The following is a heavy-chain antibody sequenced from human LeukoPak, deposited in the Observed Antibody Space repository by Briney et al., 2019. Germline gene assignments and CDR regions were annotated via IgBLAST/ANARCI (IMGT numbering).Heavy chain of an antibody. CDR1: GYTFTGYY. CDR2: INPNSGGT. Sequence: ASVKVSCKASGYTFTGYYMHWVRQAPGQGLEWMGWINPNSGGTNYAQKFQGRVTMTRDTSISTAYMELSRLRSDDTAVYYCARGKASSSWIYFDYWGQGTLVTVSS. D-gene: IGHD6-13*01. V-gene: IGHV1-2*02. J-gene: IGHJ4*02. CDR3: ARGKASSSWIYFDY.